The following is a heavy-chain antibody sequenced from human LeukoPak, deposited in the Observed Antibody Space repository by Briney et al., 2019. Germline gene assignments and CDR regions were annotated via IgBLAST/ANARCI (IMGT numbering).Heavy chain of an antibody. CDR1: GFTFSSYA. J-gene: IGHJ4*02. V-gene: IGHV3-23*01. D-gene: IGHD6-19*01. Sequence: GGSLRLSCAASGFTFSSYAMSWVRQAPGKGLEWVSAISGSGGSTYYADSVKGRFTISRDNSKNTLHLQMNNLRAEDTAVYYCAKDSGQWLASTGDNWGQGTLVTVSS. CDR2: ISGSGGST. CDR3: AKDSGQWLASTGDN.